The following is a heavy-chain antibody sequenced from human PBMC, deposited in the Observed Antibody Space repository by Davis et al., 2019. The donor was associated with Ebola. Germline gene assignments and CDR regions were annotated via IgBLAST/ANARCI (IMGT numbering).Heavy chain of an antibody. CDR1: GFTFSGSA. CDR2: IRSKANSYAT. D-gene: IGHD2-8*01. V-gene: IGHV3-73*01. J-gene: IGHJ4*02. Sequence: GGSPRLSCAASGFTFSGSAMHWVRQASGKGLEWVGRIRSKANSYATAYAASVKGRFTISRDDSKNTAYLQMNSLKTEDTAVYYCTVSTEIDYWGQGTLVTVSS. CDR3: TVSTEIDY.